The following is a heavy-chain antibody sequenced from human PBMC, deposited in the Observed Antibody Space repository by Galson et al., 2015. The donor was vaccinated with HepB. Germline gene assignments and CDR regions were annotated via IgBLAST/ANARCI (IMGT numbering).Heavy chain of an antibody. Sequence: SLRLSCAASGFIVKSSYMSWVRQAPGKGLQWASTVYSGGHGYYTDAVKGRFSISRDTNKNTIFLQLNNLGADDTAVYYCASPFCIDSNFYPYWHWGQGTLVTVSS. V-gene: IGHV3-53*01. D-gene: IGHD2/OR15-2a*01. CDR1: GFIVKSSY. CDR3: ASPFCIDSNFYPYWH. J-gene: IGHJ4*02. CDR2: VYSGGHG.